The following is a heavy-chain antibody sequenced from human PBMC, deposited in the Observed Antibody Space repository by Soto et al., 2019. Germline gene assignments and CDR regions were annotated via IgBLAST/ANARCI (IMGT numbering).Heavy chain of an antibody. J-gene: IGHJ6*02. CDR3: ARHGVAAADNYYYYGMDV. V-gene: IGHV4-39*01. Sequence: PSESLSLTCTVYRSSINSSSNYWGWIRPPPGKGLEWIGSIYYSGSTYYNPSLKSRVTISVDTSKNQFSLKLSSVTAADTAVYYCARHGVAAADNYYYYGMDVWGQGTTVT. CDR2: IYYSGST. D-gene: IGHD6-13*01. CDR1: RSSINSSSNY.